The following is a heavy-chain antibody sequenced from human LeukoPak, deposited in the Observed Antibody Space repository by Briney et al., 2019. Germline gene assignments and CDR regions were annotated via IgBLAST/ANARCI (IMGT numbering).Heavy chain of an antibody. CDR3: ARVVGYSSGFVDY. Sequence: GGSLRLSCAASGFTFSSYAMHWVRQAPGKGLEWVAVISYDGSNKYYADSVKGRFTISGDNSKNTPYLQMNSLRAEDTAVYYCARVVGYSSGFVDYWGQGTLVTVSS. CDR2: ISYDGSNK. D-gene: IGHD3-22*01. J-gene: IGHJ4*02. CDR1: GFTFSSYA. V-gene: IGHV3-30-3*01.